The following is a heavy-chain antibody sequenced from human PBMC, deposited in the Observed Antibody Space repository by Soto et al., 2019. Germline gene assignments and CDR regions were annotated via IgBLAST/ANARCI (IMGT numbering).Heavy chain of an antibody. CDR1: GYTFTGYG. J-gene: IGHJ3*02. CDR3: AREIITGTPLTRASAFDI. D-gene: IGHD1-20*01. V-gene: IGHV1-18*01. Sequence: QVQLVQSGAEVKKPGASVKVSCKASGYTFTGYGISWVRQAPGQGLEWMGWISTYSVNTNYAQKLQGRVTMTTDTSTSTAFMELRSLRSDDTAMYYCAREIITGTPLTRASAFDIWGQGTMVTVSS. CDR2: ISTYSVNT.